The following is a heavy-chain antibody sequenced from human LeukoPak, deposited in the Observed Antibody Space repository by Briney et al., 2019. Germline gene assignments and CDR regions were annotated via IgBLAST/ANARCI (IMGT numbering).Heavy chain of an antibody. CDR3: AKDRVSPGFNWFDP. CDR2: INGRGDNT. J-gene: IGHJ5*02. V-gene: IGHV3-23*01. Sequence: GGSLRLSCAASGVIISSYAMSWVRQAPGKGLEWVSVINGRGDNTYYADFVKGRSTISRDNSKSTVYLQMNSLRTEDTAVYYCAKDRVSPGFNWFDPWGQGTLVTVSS. CDR1: GVIISSYA. D-gene: IGHD2/OR15-2a*01.